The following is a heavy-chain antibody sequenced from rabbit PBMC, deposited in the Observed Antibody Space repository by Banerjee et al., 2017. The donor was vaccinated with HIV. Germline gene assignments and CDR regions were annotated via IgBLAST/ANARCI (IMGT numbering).Heavy chain of an antibody. V-gene: IGHV1S45*01. CDR3: ARLGLIVGGIGNL. D-gene: IGHD4-2*01. J-gene: IGHJ4*01. CDR2: IYSGDGST. Sequence: QEQLVESGGGLVQPEGSLTLTCTASGFSFNNNYYMCWVRQAPGKGLEWIGCIYSGDGSTYYASWAKGRFTISKASSTTVTLQMTSLTAADTATYFCARLGLIVGGIGNLWGPGTLVTVS. CDR1: GFSFNNNYY.